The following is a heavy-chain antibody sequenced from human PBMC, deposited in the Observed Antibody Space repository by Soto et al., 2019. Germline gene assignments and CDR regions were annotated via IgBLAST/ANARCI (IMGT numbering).Heavy chain of an antibody. V-gene: IGHV4-34*01. CDR1: GGSFRGYY. D-gene: IGHD3-10*01. Sequence: QVQLQQWGTGLLKPSETLFLTCAVYGGSFRGYYWTWIRQPPGKGLEWIGEIDHSGRTNYNPSLKSRVTISVDTSKNQFSLRLASVTAADTAVYYCARAEYTYYYRGLDYWGQGTLVTVSS. CDR3: ARAEYTYYYRGLDY. CDR2: IDHSGRT. J-gene: IGHJ4*02.